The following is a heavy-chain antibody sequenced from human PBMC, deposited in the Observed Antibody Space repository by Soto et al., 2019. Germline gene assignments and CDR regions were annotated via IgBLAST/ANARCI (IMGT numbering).Heavy chain of an antibody. CDR2: VSHDGIIQ. CDR3: AKEGTPYTSSHLDN. J-gene: IGHJ4*02. D-gene: IGHD6-19*01. CDR1: GFTFRTFG. V-gene: IGHV3-30*18. Sequence: QVQLAESGGGVVQSGRSLRLSCVASGFTFRTFGMQWVRQVPGKGLEWVAVVSHDGIIQHYADSVKGRFSISRDNFKNTVYLQMYRLRPDDTAVYYCAKEGTPYTSSHLDNWGQGTLVTVSS.